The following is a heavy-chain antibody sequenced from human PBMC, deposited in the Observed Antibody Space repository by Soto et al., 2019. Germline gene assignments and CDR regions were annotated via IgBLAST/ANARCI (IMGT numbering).Heavy chain of an antibody. V-gene: IGHV4-30-4*01. CDR1: GGSISSGDYY. CDR2: IYYSGST. J-gene: IGHJ5*02. Sequence: QVQLQESGPGLVKPSQTLSLTCTVSGGSISSGDYYWSWIRQPPGKGLEWIGYIYYSGSTYYNPSLKSRLTISADTAKNQVSRHLSSVTAAGTAMYYCARAGLATIYPGNNWFDPWGQGTLVTVSS. CDR3: ARAGLATIYPGNNWFDP. D-gene: IGHD5-12*01.